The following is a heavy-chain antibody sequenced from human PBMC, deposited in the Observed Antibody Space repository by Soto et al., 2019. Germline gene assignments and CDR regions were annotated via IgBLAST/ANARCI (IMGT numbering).Heavy chain of an antibody. CDR1: GFTFSSYW. Sequence: EVQLVESGGGLVQPGGSLRLSCAASGFTFSSYWMSWVRQAPGKGLEWVANIKQDGSEKYYVDSVKGRFTISRDNAKNSLYLQMNSLRAEDTAVYYCARENGGGRITICGVVIGDYYYYYYMDVWGKGTTVTVSS. J-gene: IGHJ6*03. D-gene: IGHD3-3*01. V-gene: IGHV3-7*01. CDR3: ARENGGGRITICGVVIGDYYYYYYMDV. CDR2: IKQDGSEK.